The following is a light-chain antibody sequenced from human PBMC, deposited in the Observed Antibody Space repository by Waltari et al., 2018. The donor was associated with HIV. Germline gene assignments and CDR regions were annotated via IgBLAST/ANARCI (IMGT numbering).Light chain of an antibody. Sequence: QSALTQPRSVSGSPGQSVTISCTGTSSDVGGYNYVSWYQQHPGKAPKLMIYEVSKRPSVVPDRFSRPKSGNTASLTISGLPGEDEADYYCCSYAGSYTGVFGGGTKLTVL. CDR1: SSDVGGYNY. V-gene: IGLV2-11*01. J-gene: IGLJ2*01. CDR3: CSYAGSYTGV. CDR2: EVS.